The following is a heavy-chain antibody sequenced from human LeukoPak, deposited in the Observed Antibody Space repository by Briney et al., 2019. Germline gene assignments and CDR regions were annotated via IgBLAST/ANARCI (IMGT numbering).Heavy chain of an antibody. CDR3: ARAVATIDY. V-gene: IGHV1-2*02. Sequence: ASVKVSCKASGYTFTGYYMHWMRQAPGQGLEWMGWINPSSGGTNYAQKFQDRVTMTRGTSISTAYMEMSRLRSDDTAVYYCARAVATIDYWGQGTLVTVSS. J-gene: IGHJ4*02. CDR2: INPSSGGT. CDR1: GYTFTGYY. D-gene: IGHD5-24*01.